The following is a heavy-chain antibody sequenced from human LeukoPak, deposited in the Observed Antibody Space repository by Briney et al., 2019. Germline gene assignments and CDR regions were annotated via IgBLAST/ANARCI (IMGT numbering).Heavy chain of an antibody. J-gene: IGHJ3*02. CDR1: GGSISSSSYY. CDR3: ARLPDVYDILTGYRADAFDI. D-gene: IGHD3-9*01. V-gene: IGHV4-39*01. Sequence: SEALSLTCTVSGGSISSSSYYWGWIRQPPGKGLEWIGSIYYSGNTYYSPCLKSRVTISVDTTKNQFSLKLSSVTAADTAVHYCARLPDVYDILTGYRADAFDIWGQGTMVTVSS. CDR2: IYYSGNT.